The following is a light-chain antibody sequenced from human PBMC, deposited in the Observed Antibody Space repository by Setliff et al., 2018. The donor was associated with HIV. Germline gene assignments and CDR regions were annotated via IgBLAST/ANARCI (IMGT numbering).Light chain of an antibody. Sequence: QSVLTQPRSVSGSPGQSVTISCTTTSTDVGGYDSVSWYQQLPGKAPKLTIYDVNKRPSGIPDRFSGSKSGNTASLTISGLQAADEADYYCCSYGGPSTFYVFGTGTKV. V-gene: IGLV2-11*01. CDR2: DVN. CDR1: STDVGGYDS. J-gene: IGLJ1*01. CDR3: CSYGGPSTFYV.